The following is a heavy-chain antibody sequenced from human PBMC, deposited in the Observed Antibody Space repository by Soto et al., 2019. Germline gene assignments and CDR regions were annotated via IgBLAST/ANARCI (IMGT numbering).Heavy chain of an antibody. CDR1: GYTLTELS. V-gene: IGHV1-24*01. J-gene: IGHJ5*02. CDR2: FDPEDGET. CDR3: ATWGGRHYL. D-gene: IGHD3-16*01. Sequence: QVQLVQSGAEVKKPGASVKVSCKVSGYTLTELSMHWVRQAPGKGLEWMGGFDPEDGETIYAQKFQGRVTMTADTYTAPACMELSSLRSEDTAVYYCATWGGRHYLWGQGTLVTVSS.